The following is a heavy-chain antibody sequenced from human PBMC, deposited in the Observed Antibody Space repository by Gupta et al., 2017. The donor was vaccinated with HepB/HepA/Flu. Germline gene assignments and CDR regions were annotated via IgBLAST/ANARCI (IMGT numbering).Heavy chain of an antibody. Sequence: QVQLVESGGGVVQPGRSLRLSCAASGFTFDNYDMHWVRQAPGKGLEWVAVISYDGSNRYYVDSVKGRFTISRDNSKNTLYLQMNSLRREDAAVYYCAKGPTMTTLDYWGQGTLVTVSS. D-gene: IGHD4-17*01. CDR2: ISYDGSNR. CDR3: AKGPTMTTLDY. J-gene: IGHJ4*02. V-gene: IGHV3-30*18. CDR1: GFTFDNYD.